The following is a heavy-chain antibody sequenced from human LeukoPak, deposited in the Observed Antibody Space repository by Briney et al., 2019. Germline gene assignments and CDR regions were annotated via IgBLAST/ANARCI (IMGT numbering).Heavy chain of an antibody. V-gene: IGHV3-53*01. CDR2: IYSGGST. CDR3: ARDLVY. CDR1: GFTIGKSD. Sequence: GGSLRLSCATSGFTIGKSDMAWVRQAPGKGLEWVSVIYSGGSTYYADSVKGRFTISRDNSKNTLYLQMNSLRAEDTAVYYCARDLVYWGQGTLVTVSS. J-gene: IGHJ4*02.